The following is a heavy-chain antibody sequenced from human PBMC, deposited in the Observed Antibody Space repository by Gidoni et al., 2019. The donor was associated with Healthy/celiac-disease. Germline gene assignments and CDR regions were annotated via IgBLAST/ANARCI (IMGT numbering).Heavy chain of an antibody. Sequence: EVQLVESGGGLVQPGGALRRSWAASGFTCSSYWMSWVRQAPGKGLEWVANIKQDGSEKYYVDSVKGRFTISRDNAKNSLYLQMNSLRAEDTAVYYCARDLDDYGDEGLDYWGQGTLVTVSS. V-gene: IGHV3-7*04. CDR3: ARDLDDYGDEGLDY. CDR2: IKQDGSEK. J-gene: IGHJ4*02. D-gene: IGHD4-17*01. CDR1: GFTCSSYW.